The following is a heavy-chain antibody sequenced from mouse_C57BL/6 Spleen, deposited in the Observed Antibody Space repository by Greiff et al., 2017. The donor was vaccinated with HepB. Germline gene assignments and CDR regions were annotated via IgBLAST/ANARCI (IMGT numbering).Heavy chain of an antibody. CDR2: IHPNSGST. CDR3: ARSPYYSNRYAMDY. Sequence: VQLQQPGAELVKPGASVKLSCKASGYTFTSYWMHWVKQRPGQGLEWIGMIHPNSGSTNYNEKFKSKATLTVDKSSSTAYMQLSSLTSEASAVYYCARSPYYSNRYAMDYWGQGTSVTVSS. D-gene: IGHD2-5*01. V-gene: IGHV1-64*01. J-gene: IGHJ4*01. CDR1: GYTFTSYW.